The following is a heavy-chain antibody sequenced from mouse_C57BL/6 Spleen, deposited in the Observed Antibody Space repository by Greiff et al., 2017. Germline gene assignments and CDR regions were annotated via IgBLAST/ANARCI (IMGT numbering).Heavy chain of an antibody. Sequence: QVQLQQSGAELVRPGASVTLSCKASGYTFTDYEMHWVKQTPVHGLAWIGAIYPETGGTAYNQKFKGKAILTADKSSSTAYMGLRSLTSEDSAVYYSTKRDYYSNPWLAYWGQGTLVTVSA. J-gene: IGHJ3*01. CDR1: GYTFTDYE. CDR3: TKRDYYSNPWLAY. D-gene: IGHD2-5*01. CDR2: IYPETGGT. V-gene: IGHV1-15*01.